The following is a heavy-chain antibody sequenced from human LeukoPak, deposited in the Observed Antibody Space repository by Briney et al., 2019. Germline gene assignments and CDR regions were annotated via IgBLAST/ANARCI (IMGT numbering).Heavy chain of an antibody. CDR1: GFTFSSYW. V-gene: IGHV3-7*01. J-gene: IGHJ4*02. CDR2: IKQDGSEK. Sequence: GGSLRLSCAASGFTFSSYWMSWVRQAPGKGLEWVANIKQDGSEKYYVDSVKGRFTIPRDNAKNSLYPQMNSLRAEDTAVYYCARDLYRIVVVPHYFDYWGQGTLVTVSS. CDR3: ARDLYRIVVVPHYFDY. D-gene: IGHD3-22*01.